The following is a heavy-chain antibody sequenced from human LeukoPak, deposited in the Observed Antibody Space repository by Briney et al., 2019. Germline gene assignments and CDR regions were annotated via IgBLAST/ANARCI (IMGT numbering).Heavy chain of an antibody. CDR1: AYTFTSYA. V-gene: IGHV1-3*01. D-gene: IGHD3-9*01. Sequence: AGVTVSCKASAYTFTSYAMHWVRHPPGPRLEWMGWINAGNGNTKYSQKFQGRVTITRHTSASTAYMELSSLRSEDTAVYYCARVYYDILTGYSSFDYWGQGTLVSVSS. CDR3: ARVYYDILTGYSSFDY. J-gene: IGHJ4*02. CDR2: INAGNGNT.